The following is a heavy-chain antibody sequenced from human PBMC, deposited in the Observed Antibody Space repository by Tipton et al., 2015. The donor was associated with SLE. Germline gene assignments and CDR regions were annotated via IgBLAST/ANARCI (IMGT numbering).Heavy chain of an antibody. CDR1: GFTFDDYT. J-gene: IGHJ5*02. V-gene: IGHV3-9*01. CDR3: ARDPSASYYDSSGELDL. Sequence: RSLRLSCAASGFTFDDYTMHWVRQAPGKGLEWVSGISWDSDGIHYANSVKGRFTISRDNAKNLLYLQLDSLRPEDTALYYCARDPSASYYDSSGELDLWGQGTLVTVSA. CDR2: ISWDSDGI. D-gene: IGHD3-22*01.